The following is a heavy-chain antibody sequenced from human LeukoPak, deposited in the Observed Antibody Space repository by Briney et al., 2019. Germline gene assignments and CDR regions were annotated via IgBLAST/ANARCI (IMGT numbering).Heavy chain of an antibody. Sequence: TASETLSLTCSVSGASIGSYYWNWIRQPPGKEREWIGYVYFSGSTNYNPSLKSRVTISVDTSKNHISLKLRSVTAADTALYYCATGEQYGGGDVFDIWGQGTMVSVSS. V-gene: IGHV4-59*01. CDR2: VYFSGST. D-gene: IGHD4-23*01. CDR1: GASIGSYY. J-gene: IGHJ3*02. CDR3: ATGEQYGGGDVFDI.